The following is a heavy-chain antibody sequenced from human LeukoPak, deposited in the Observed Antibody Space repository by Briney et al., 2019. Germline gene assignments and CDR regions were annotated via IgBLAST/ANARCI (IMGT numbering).Heavy chain of an antibody. J-gene: IGHJ4*02. CDR2: MNPNSGNT. CDR1: GYTFTDYD. D-gene: IGHD1-26*01. CDR3: ARGTVGATA. Sequence: ASVKVSCKASGYTFTDYDINWVRQATGQGLEWMAWMNPNSGNTGFAQEFQGRVTLTRDTSISTAYMELSSLRYEDTAVYYCARGTVGATAWGQGTLVTVSS. V-gene: IGHV1-8*03.